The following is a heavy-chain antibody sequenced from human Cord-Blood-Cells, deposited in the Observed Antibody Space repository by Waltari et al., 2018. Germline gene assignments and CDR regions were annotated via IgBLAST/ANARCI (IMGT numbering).Heavy chain of an antibody. CDR1: GYSISSGSY. J-gene: IGHJ4*02. Sequence: QVQLQESGPGLVKPSETLSLTCAVSGYSISSGSYWGWIRQPPGKGLEWIGSIYHSGSTYYNPSLKSRVTISVDTSKNQFSLKLSSVTAADTAVYYCARGPQYSGYDYWGQGTLVTVSS. CDR3: ARGPQYSGYDY. CDR2: IYHSGST. D-gene: IGHD5-12*01. V-gene: IGHV4-38-2*01.